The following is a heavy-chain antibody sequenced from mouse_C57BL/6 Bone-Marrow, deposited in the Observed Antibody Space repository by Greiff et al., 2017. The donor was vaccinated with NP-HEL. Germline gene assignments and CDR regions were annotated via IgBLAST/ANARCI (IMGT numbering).Heavy chain of an antibody. D-gene: IGHD2-14*01. CDR1: GFTFSSYA. Sequence: EVQLVESGEGLVKPGGSLKLSCAASGFTFSSYAMSWVRQTPEKRLEWVAYISSGGDYIYYADTVKGRFTISRDNARNTLYLQMSSLKSEDTAMYYCTRRGYDYDPAWFAYWGQGTLVTVSA. CDR3: TRRGYDYDPAWFAY. J-gene: IGHJ3*01. V-gene: IGHV5-9-1*02. CDR2: ISSGGDYI.